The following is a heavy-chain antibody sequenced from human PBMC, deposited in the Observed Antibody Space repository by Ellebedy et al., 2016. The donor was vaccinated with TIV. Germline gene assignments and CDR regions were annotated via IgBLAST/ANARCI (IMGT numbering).Heavy chain of an antibody. J-gene: IGHJ6*02. CDR2: INHSGNT. D-gene: IGHD3-10*01. V-gene: IGHV4-34*01. CDR3: ARDHYGSLDV. CDR1: GGSFSGYY. Sequence: SETLSLXXAVYGGSFSGYYWSWIRQPPGKGLEWIAEINHSGNTNYNPSLKSRVSISIDTSKNQFSLRLTALTAADTAVYYCARDHYGSLDVWGQGITVTVSS.